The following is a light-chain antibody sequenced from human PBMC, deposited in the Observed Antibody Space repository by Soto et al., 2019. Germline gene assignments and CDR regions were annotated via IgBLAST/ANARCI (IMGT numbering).Light chain of an antibody. V-gene: IGKV1-5*01. J-gene: IGKJ1*01. CDR2: HAS. Sequence: DIQMTQSPSTLSASIGDRVTITCRASQTINNCLAWDQQKPGKAPNLLIYHASNLETGVPSRFSGSAFGTKFTRTISSLQPDDFATSYCQHYNSYPWTFGQGTKVEIK. CDR1: QTINNC. CDR3: QHYNSYPWT.